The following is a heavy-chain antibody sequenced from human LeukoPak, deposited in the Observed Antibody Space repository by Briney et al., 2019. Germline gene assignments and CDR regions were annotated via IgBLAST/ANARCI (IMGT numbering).Heavy chain of an antibody. CDR3: ARQTHTAMPYFDY. CDR2: ISSSSSYI. J-gene: IGHJ4*02. V-gene: IGHV3-21*01. CDR1: GFTFSSYS. D-gene: IGHD5-18*01. Sequence: KAGGSLRLSCAASGFTFSSYSMNWVRQAPGKGREWVSSISSSSSYIYYADSVTGRFTISRDNAKNSLYLQMNSLRAEDTAVYYCARQTHTAMPYFDYWGQGTLVTVSS.